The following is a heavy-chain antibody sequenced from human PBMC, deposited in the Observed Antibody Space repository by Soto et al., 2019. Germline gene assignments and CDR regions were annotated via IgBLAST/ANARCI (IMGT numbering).Heavy chain of an antibody. CDR1: GGSFSGYF. CDR2: ANDRRSH. D-gene: IGHD3-3*01. J-gene: IGHJ5*02. Sequence: PSETRSLTCGVYGGSFSGYFWSWLRQSPGKGPEWHAQANDRRSHSYFPVLRGQLTILLERSKNQSSLSRSSLNSADTAVYYCARALAPTIFGTVPSPTWFEPWGQGTQVTVSS. V-gene: IGHV4-34*01. CDR3: ARALAPTIFGTVPSPTWFEP.